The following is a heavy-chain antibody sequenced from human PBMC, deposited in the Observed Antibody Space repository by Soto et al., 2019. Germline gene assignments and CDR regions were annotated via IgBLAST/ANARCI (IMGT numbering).Heavy chain of an antibody. CDR2: VYYSGIT. CDR3: ATVRGGDYYYSGMDV. D-gene: IGHD3-10*01. Sequence: SETLSLTCTVSGGSVTSVSYCWSWIWQPPGKGLEWIGYVYYSGITNYNPSLKSRVTISVDTSKNQFSLKLTSVTAADTAVYYCATVRGGDYYYSGMDVWGQGTTVTVSS. J-gene: IGHJ6*02. CDR1: GGSVTSVSYC. V-gene: IGHV4-61*01.